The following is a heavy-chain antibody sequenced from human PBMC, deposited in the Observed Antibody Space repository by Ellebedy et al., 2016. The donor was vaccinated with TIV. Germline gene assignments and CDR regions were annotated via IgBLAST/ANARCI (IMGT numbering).Heavy chain of an antibody. CDR1: GFTFSSFW. D-gene: IGHD6-25*01. Sequence: GESLKISCAASGFTFSSFWMHWVRQAPRKGLVWVSRIKGDGSFTNYADSVKGRFTISRDNAKNSLYLQMNSLRADDTAMYYCAREVGYIRGEGEDYWGQGTLVTVSS. V-gene: IGHV3-74*01. CDR2: IKGDGSFT. CDR3: AREVGYIRGEGEDY. J-gene: IGHJ4*02.